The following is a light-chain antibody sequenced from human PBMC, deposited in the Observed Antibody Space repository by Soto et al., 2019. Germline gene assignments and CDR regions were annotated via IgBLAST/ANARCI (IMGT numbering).Light chain of an antibody. CDR2: DVS. V-gene: IGLV2-11*01. CDR3: SSYTSSSPLYV. Sequence: QSVLTQPRSVSGSPGQSITISCTGTSSDVGDNNHVSWYQHHPGKAPKLLIFDVSKRPSGVPDRFSGSKSGNTASLTISGLQAEDEADYYCSSYTSSSPLYVFGTGTKVTVL. J-gene: IGLJ1*01. CDR1: SSDVGDNNH.